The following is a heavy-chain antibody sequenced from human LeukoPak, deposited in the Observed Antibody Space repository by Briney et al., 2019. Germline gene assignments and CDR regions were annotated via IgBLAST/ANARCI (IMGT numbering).Heavy chain of an antibody. CDR1: GFTFSDYY. CDR3: ARVQKHHYYYYMDV. CDR2: ISSSGSTI. J-gene: IGHJ6*03. V-gene: IGHV3-11*01. D-gene: IGHD1-1*01. Sequence: PGGSLRLSCAASGFTFSDYYMSWIRQAPGKGLEWVSYISSSGSTIYYADSVKGRFTISRDNAKNSLYLQMNSLRAEDTAVYYCARVQKHHYYYYMDVWGKGTTVTISS.